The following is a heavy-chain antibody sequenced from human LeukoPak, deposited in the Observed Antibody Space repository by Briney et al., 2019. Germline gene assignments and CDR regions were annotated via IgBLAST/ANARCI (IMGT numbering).Heavy chain of an antibody. J-gene: IGHJ4*02. CDR2: ISSSSNTI. Sequence: GGSLRLSCVASGFTFSDYYMTWVRQAPGKGLEWVSYISSSSNTIYYADSIKGRLTVSRDNANNSLYLQMDNLRVEDTAFYYCARRAMGGTSFDYWGQGTLVTVSS. CDR1: GFTFSDYY. D-gene: IGHD1-26*01. V-gene: IGHV3-11*04. CDR3: ARRAMGGTSFDY.